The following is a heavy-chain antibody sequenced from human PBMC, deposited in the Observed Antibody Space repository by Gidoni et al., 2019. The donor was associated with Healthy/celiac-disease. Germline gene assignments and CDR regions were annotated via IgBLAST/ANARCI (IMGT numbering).Heavy chain of an antibody. CDR1: GFTFSSYS. Sequence: EVQLVESGGGWVQPGGSLRLSCAASGFTFSSYSMSWVRQAPGKGLEWVSYISSSSSTIYYADSVKGRFTISRDNAKNSLFLQMNSLRDEDTAVYYCASSIVVPAASVYYFDFWGQGTLVTVSS. V-gene: IGHV3-48*02. CDR2: ISSSSSTI. J-gene: IGHJ4*02. CDR3: ASSIVVPAASVYYFDF. D-gene: IGHD2-2*01.